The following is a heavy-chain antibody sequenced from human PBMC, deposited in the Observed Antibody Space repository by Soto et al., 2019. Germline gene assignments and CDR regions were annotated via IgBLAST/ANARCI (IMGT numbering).Heavy chain of an antibody. CDR1: GYSFTSYW. Sequence: GESLKISCKGSGYSFTSYWIGWVRQMPGKGLEWMGIIYPGDSDTRYSPSFQGQVTISADKSISTAYLQWSSLKASDTAMYYCARSLYYDFWSGSTLTRQPAYYYYYYMDVWGKGTTVTVSS. CDR2: IYPGDSDT. CDR3: ARSLYYDFWSGSTLTRQPAYYYYYYMDV. D-gene: IGHD3-3*01. J-gene: IGHJ6*03. V-gene: IGHV5-51*01.